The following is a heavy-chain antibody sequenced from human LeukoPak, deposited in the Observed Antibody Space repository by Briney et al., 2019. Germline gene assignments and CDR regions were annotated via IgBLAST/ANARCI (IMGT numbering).Heavy chain of an antibody. V-gene: IGHV4-39*01. J-gene: IGHJ4*02. CDR2: IYYSGST. D-gene: IGHD6-13*01. CDR3: ARHPTLGAAAPY. Sequence: NPSGTLSLTCTVSGGSISSSSYYWGWIRQPPGKGLEWIGSIYYSGSTYYNPSLKSRVTISVDTSKNQFSLKLSSVTAADTAVYYCARHPTLGAAAPYWGQGTLVTVSS. CDR1: GGSISSSSYY.